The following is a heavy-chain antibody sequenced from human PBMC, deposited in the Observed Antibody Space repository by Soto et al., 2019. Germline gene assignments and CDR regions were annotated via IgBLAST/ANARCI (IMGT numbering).Heavy chain of an antibody. CDR1: GFPFSSYA. Sequence: GGSLRLSCAASGFPFSSYAMSWVRQAPGKGLEWVSAISGSGGSTYYADSVKGRFTISRDNSKNTLYLQMNSLRAEDTAVYYCAKDLYSGYDYLGSPFDYWGQGTLVTVSS. D-gene: IGHD5-12*01. J-gene: IGHJ4*02. CDR2: ISGSGGST. CDR3: AKDLYSGYDYLGSPFDY. V-gene: IGHV3-23*01.